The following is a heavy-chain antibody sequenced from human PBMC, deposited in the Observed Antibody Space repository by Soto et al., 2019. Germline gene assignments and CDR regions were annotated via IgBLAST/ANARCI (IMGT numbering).Heavy chain of an antibody. CDR3: ARETQWLNWFDP. V-gene: IGHV4-39*02. CDR2: IYYSGST. CDR1: GGSISSSSYY. D-gene: IGHD6-19*01. Sequence: PSETLSLTCTVSGGSISSSSYYWGWIRQPPGKGLEWIGSIYYSGSTYYNPSLKRRVTISVDTSKNQFSLKLSSVTAADTAVYYCARETQWLNWFDPWGQGTLVTVSS. J-gene: IGHJ5*02.